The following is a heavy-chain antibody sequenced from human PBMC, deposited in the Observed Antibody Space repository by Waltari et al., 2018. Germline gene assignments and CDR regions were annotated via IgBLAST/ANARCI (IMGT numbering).Heavy chain of an antibody. CDR2: ISYTGTT. CDR1: GGSIISHRHY. CDR3: ATYVGASIGTAAFDV. V-gene: IGHV4-39*01. Sequence: QLHLQEAGPGLVKPSETLSLTCSVSGGSIISHRHYWAWIRQPPGKGLEWTATISYTGTTYYNQSRKRRGTISGDTSKNQFSLKVTSVPAADTAVQYCATYVGASIGTAAFDVWCQGTMVTVSS. D-gene: IGHD3-16*01. J-gene: IGHJ3*01.